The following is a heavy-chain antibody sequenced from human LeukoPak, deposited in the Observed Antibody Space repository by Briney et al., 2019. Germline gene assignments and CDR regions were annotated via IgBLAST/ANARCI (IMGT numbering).Heavy chain of an antibody. Sequence: ASVKVSCKASGGTFSSYAIRWVRQAPGHGLEWMGGIIPIFGTAHYAQKFQGRVTFTTEESTSTAYMGLSSLRSEDTAGYYGAREWGIAARASWFDPWGQGTRVSVPS. CDR3: AREWGIAARASWFDP. CDR2: IIPIFGTA. V-gene: IGHV1-69*05. J-gene: IGHJ5*02. D-gene: IGHD6-6*01. CDR1: GGTFSSYA.